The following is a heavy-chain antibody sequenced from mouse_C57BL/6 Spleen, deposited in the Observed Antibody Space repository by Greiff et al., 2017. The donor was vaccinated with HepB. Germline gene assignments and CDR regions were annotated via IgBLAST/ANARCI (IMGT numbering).Heavy chain of an antibody. D-gene: IGHD4-1*01. CDR2: IYPGSGNT. CDR1: GYTFTDYY. J-gene: IGHJ3*01. Sequence: VQLQESGAELVRPGASVKLSCKASGYTFTDYYINWVKQRPGQGLEWIARIYPGSGNTYYNEKFKGKATLTAEKSSSTAYMQLSSLTSEDSAVYFCARRANWDEGFAYWGQGTLVTVSA. V-gene: IGHV1-76*01. CDR3: ARRANWDEGFAY.